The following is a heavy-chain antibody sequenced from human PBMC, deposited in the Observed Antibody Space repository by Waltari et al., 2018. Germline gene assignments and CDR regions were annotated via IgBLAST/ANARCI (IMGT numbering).Heavy chain of an antibody. CDR1: AKIPPTYY. V-gene: IGHV1-2*02. CDR3: ATKLGRGNWLDP. Sequence: QVQLVQSGAELKKPGASVNVSCNISAKIPPTYYLQWVRRSPGQGLEWLGWINPDTGGAFYARKFRGRITMTSDTSINTVYLHLSGLRYDDTAVYFCATKLGRGNWLDPWGQGSLVTVSS. J-gene: IGHJ5*02. CDR2: INPDTGGA. D-gene: IGHD7-27*01.